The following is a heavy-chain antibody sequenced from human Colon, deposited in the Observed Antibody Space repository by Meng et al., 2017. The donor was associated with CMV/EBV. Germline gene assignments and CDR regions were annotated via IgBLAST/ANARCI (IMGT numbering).Heavy chain of an antibody. D-gene: IGHD4-11*01. Sequence: GESLKISCAASGFTFSSHAMHWVRQAPGKGLEWVAVISLDGRNKYYADSVKGRFAISRDNSKSTLYLQMDSLRAEDTAVYYCAREGFSNFDYWGQGTLVTVSS. V-gene: IGHV3-30*09. J-gene: IGHJ4*02. CDR3: AREGFSNFDY. CDR2: ISLDGRNK. CDR1: GFTFSSHA.